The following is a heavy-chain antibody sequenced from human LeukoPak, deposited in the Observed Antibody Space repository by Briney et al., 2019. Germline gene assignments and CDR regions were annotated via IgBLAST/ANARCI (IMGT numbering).Heavy chain of an antibody. CDR1: GFTFRRYW. CDR3: ARWARYCSSGSCYSWFDP. D-gene: IGHD2-15*01. CDR2: MKLDGSEV. J-gene: IGHJ5*02. V-gene: IGHV3-7*01. Sequence: GGSLRLFCAASGFTFRRYWMSWVRQAPGKGLEWVANMKLDGSEVYYVDSVKGRFTISSDNAKNSLYLQMNSLRVDDTAVYYCARWARYCSSGSCYSWFDPWGQGTLVTVSS.